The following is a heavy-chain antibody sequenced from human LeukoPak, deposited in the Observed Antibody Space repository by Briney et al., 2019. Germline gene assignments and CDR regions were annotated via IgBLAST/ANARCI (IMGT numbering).Heavy chain of an antibody. V-gene: IGHV1-69*01. D-gene: IGHD6-19*01. CDR1: GGTFSIYA. Sequence: SVKVSCKPSGGTFSIYAISWVRQAPGQRLEWMGGIIPIFGTANYAQKFQGRVTITADESTSTAYMELSSLRSEDTAVYYCARDPVAGTNVYWGQGTLVTVSS. CDR3: ARDPVAGTNVY. J-gene: IGHJ4*02. CDR2: IIPIFGTA.